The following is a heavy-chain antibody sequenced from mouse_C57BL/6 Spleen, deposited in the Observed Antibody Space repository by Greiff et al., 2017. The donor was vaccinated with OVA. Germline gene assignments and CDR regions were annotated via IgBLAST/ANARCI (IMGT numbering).Heavy chain of an antibody. CDR2: INPGSGGT. J-gene: IGHJ3*01. D-gene: IGHD2-3*01. Sequence: QVHVKQSGAELVRPGTSVKVSCKASGYAFTNYLIEWVKQRPGQGLEWIGVINPGSGGTNYNEKFKGKATLTADKSSSTAYMQLSSLTSEDSAVYFCARGMDPSSHGYSSWFAYWGQGTLVTVSA. CDR3: ARGMDPSSHGYSSWFAY. V-gene: IGHV1-54*01. CDR1: GYAFTNYL.